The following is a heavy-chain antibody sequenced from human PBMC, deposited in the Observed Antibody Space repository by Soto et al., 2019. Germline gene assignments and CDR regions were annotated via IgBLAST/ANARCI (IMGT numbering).Heavy chain of an antibody. CDR1: GFTFSSYG. D-gene: IGHD6-19*01. V-gene: IGHV3-33*01. CDR2: IWYDGSNT. Sequence: QVQLEESGGGVVQPGRSLRLSCAASGFTFSSYGMHWVRQAPGKGLEWVAGIWYDGSNTYYADSVKGRFTISRDNSKSTLYLQLSSLGAEDTAVYYCARSPQMAVAGTRFGYFDLWGRGTLVTVCS. CDR3: ARSPQMAVAGTRFGYFDL. J-gene: IGHJ2*01.